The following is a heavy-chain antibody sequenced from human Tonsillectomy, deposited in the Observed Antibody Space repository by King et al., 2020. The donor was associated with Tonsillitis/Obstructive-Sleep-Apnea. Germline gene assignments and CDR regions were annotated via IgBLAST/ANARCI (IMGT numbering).Heavy chain of an antibody. Sequence: VQLVESGGGVVQPGRSLRLSCTASGFTFSSYGMHWVRQAPGKGLEWVAVVWFDGSNEFYADSLKGRFTISRDNSINTLYLQMNSLGAEDTAVYYCARDENTYDFWNGAGYYYYVDVWGKGTTVTVSS. CDR1: GFTFSSYG. D-gene: IGHD3/OR15-3a*01. CDR3: ARDENTYDFWNGAGYYYYVDV. V-gene: IGHV3-33*01. CDR2: VWFDGSNE. J-gene: IGHJ6*03.